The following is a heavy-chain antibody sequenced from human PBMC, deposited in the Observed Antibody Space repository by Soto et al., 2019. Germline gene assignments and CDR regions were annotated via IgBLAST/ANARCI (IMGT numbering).Heavy chain of an antibody. CDR1: GFTFSSCW. D-gene: IGHD2-8*02. J-gene: IGHJ4*01. CDR3: ARALTGTFDY. CDR2: INSDGSST. Sequence: EVQLVESGGGLVQPGGSLRLSCAASGFTFSSCWMHWVRQAPGKGLVWVSRINSDGSSTNCADSVKGRFTISRDNAKNTLYLQMDSLRVEDTAVYYCARALTGTFDYWGHGALVTVSS. V-gene: IGHV3-74*01.